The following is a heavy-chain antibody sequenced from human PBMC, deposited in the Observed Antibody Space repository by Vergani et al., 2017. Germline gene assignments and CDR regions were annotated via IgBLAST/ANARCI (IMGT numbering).Heavy chain of an antibody. CDR2: IIPILGTT. D-gene: IGHD2-2*01. CDR3: ASRYCPSSSCHFFFKNNYCYFDY. CDR1: GGPLSRFA. V-gene: IGHV1-69*01. J-gene: IGHJ4*02. Sequence: QVQLEQSGAEVRKPGSSVKVSCKASGGPLSRFAIGWVRQAPGQGLEWMGEIIPILGTTNYAQRSRDKFSITADESTGTAYMELTSLTSEDTAVYFCASRYCPSSSCHFFFKNNYCYFDYWSQGTLVSVSS.